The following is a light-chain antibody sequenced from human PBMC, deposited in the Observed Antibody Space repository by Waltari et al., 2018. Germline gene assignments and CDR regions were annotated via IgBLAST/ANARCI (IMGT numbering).Light chain of an antibody. Sequence: DIQVTQSPTSLSASVGDRVTVTCRASQGIDKELSWYQQRLGEAPRLLIYVASTLQTGVSSRFSGRGSGTDFTLTISSLQPEDVATYFCQQDYSLPLTFGGGTKVEI. J-gene: IGKJ4*01. CDR1: QGIDKE. CDR2: VAS. CDR3: QQDYSLPLT. V-gene: IGKV1-27*01.